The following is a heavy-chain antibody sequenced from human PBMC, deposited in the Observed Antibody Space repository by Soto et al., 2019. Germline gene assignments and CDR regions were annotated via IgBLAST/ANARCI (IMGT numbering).Heavy chain of an antibody. Sequence: ASVKVSCKASGYTFTGYYIHWVRQAPGQGLEWMGWINPNSGGTNYAQKFQGRVTMTRDTSSSTAYMELSRLRSDDTAVYYCAREGNDISGYYYVDYWGQGTLVTVSS. V-gene: IGHV1-2*02. D-gene: IGHD3-22*01. CDR3: AREGNDISGYYYVDY. CDR1: GYTFTGYY. J-gene: IGHJ4*02. CDR2: INPNSGGT.